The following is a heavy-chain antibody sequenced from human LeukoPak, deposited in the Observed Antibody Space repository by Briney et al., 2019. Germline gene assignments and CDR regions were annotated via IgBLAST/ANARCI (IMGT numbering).Heavy chain of an antibody. J-gene: IGHJ4*02. CDR1: GCTFTSYG. V-gene: IGHV1-18*01. CDR2: ISAYNGNT. Sequence: ASVTVSCKASGCTFTSYGISWVRQAPGQGLEWIGWISAYNGNTNYAQKLQGRVTMTTDTSTSTAYMELRSLRCGDTALYYCARAYYDFWSGYSVDYWGQGTLVTVSS. CDR3: ARAYYDFWSGYSVDY. D-gene: IGHD3-3*01.